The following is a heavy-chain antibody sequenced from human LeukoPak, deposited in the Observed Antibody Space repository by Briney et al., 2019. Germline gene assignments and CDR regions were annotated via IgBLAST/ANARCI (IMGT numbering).Heavy chain of an antibody. Sequence: PSETLSLTCTVSGGSISSYYWSWIRQPPGKGLEWIGYIYYSGSTNYNPSLKSRVTISVDTSKNQFSLKLGSVTAADTAVYYCAREYRDYYDSSGNYLDYWGQGTLVTVSS. CDR2: IYYSGST. D-gene: IGHD3-22*01. V-gene: IGHV4-59*01. CDR3: AREYRDYYDSSGNYLDY. CDR1: GGSISSYY. J-gene: IGHJ4*02.